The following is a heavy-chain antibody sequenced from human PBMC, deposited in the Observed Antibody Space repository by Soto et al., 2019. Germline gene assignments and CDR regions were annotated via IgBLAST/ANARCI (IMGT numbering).Heavy chain of an antibody. CDR2: TYYNGDT. CDR3: ARGPAYIDGWRTFDL. J-gene: IGHJ4*02. Sequence: SETLSLTCTVFDDSFRGAEYYWSWIRQPLGKGPEWIGYTYYNGDTKYNPALRGRVTMSEDTSKNQFSLRLSSVTAADTAVYFCARGPAYIDGWRTFDLWGRGILVTVSS. D-gene: IGHD6-19*01. V-gene: IGHV4-61*08. CDR1: DDSFRGAEYY.